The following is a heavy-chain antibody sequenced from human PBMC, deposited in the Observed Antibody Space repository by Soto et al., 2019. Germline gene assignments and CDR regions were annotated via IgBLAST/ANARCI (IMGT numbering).Heavy chain of an antibody. Sequence: ASVKVSCKASGYTFTSYDINWVRQATGQGLEWMGWMNPNSGNTGYAQKFQGRVTMTRNTSISTAYMELSSLRSEDTAVYYCARIYYDSSGYYYDAFDIWGQGTMVTVS. V-gene: IGHV1-8*01. CDR1: GYTFTSYD. J-gene: IGHJ3*02. CDR3: ARIYYDSSGYYYDAFDI. D-gene: IGHD3-22*01. CDR2: MNPNSGNT.